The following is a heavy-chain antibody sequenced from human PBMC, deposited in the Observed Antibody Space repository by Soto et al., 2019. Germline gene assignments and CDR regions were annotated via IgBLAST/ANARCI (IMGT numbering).Heavy chain of an antibody. J-gene: IGHJ4*02. CDR1: GFTFSNYV. V-gene: IGHV3-23*01. CDR3: AKTDEYNSDSRGWANRFDC. CDR2: IRFSVSDT. Sequence: EVQLLESGGGLVQPGGSLRLSCAASGFTFSNYVMTWLRQAPGKGLEWVSSIRFSVSDTFYADSVKGRFTVSRDNSKKTMLLKRNSLRAEDTAVYYCAKTDEYNSDSRGWANRFDCWGQGTLVTVSS. D-gene: IGHD6-19*01.